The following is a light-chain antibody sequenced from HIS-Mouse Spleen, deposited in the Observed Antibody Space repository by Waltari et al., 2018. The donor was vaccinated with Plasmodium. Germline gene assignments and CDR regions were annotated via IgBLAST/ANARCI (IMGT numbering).Light chain of an antibody. CDR2: EDS. Sequence: SYELPQPPSVSVSPGQTARITSSGDALPKNSAYWYQQKSGQAPVLVIYEDSKRPAGNPERFSGSSSGTMATLTISGAQVEDEADYYCYSTDSSGNHRVFGGGTKLTVL. CDR3: YSTDSSGNHRV. CDR1: ALPKNS. V-gene: IGLV3-10*01. J-gene: IGLJ3*02.